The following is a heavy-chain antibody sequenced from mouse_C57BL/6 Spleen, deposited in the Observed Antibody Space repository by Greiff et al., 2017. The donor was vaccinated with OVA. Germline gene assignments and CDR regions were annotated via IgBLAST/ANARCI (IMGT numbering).Heavy chain of an antibody. CDR2: IYPGSGNT. Sequence: VKLQESGAELVRPGASVKLSCKASGYTFTDYYINWVKQRPGQGLEWIARIYPGSGNTYYNEKFKGKATLTAEKSSSTAYMQLSSLTSEDSAVYFCAREGTGSWFAYWGQGTLVTVSA. CDR3: AREGTGSWFAY. CDR1: GYTFTDYY. J-gene: IGHJ3*01. D-gene: IGHD4-1*01. V-gene: IGHV1-76*01.